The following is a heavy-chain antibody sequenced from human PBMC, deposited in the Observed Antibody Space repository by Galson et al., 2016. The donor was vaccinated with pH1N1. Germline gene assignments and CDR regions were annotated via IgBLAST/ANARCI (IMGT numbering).Heavy chain of an antibody. CDR3: ARETPYSRGRGYYYGMDV. CDR1: GFTFSTYA. CDR2: TSYDGSNK. Sequence: SLRLSCAASGFTFSTYAMHWVRQAPGKGLEWVALTSYDGSNKYYADSAKGRFTISRDHSKNTLYLEMNSLRTEDTAVYYCARETPYSRGRGYYYGMDVWGQGTTVTVSS. J-gene: IGHJ6*02. V-gene: IGHV3-30-3*01. D-gene: IGHD6-19*01.